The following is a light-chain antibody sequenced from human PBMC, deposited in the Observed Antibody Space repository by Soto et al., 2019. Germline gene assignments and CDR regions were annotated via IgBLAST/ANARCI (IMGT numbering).Light chain of an antibody. J-gene: IGLJ1*01. Sequence: QSALTQPASVSGSPGQSITISCTGTSSDVGGSNYVSWYQQYPGKVPKLLIYNVRIRPSGVSNRFSGSKPGNTASLTISGLQAEDEADYFCTSSTSDSLYVFGTGTRSPS. CDR3: TSSTSDSLYV. CDR1: SSDVGGSNY. CDR2: NVR. V-gene: IGLV2-14*01.